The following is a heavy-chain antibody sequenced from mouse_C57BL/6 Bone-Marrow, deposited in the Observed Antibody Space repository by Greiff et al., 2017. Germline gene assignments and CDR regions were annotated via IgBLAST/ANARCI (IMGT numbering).Heavy chain of an antibody. Sequence: VKLQQPGAELVKPGASVKLSCKASGYTFTSYWMQWVKQRPGQGLEWIGELAPSDSYTNYNQTFKGKATLTVDTSSSTAYMQLSSLTSEDSAVYYCARSGPAWFAYWGQGTLVTVSA. V-gene: IGHV1-50*01. CDR2: LAPSDSYT. CDR3: ARSGPAWFAY. CDR1: GYTFTSYW. D-gene: IGHD3-1*01. J-gene: IGHJ3*01.